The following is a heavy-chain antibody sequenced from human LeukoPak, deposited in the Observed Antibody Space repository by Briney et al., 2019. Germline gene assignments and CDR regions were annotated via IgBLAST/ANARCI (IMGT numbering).Heavy chain of an antibody. Sequence: GGSLRLSCAASGFTFSSYGMHWVRQAPGRGLEWVAFIRYDGSNKYYADSVKGRFTISRDNSKNTLYLQMNSLRAEDTAVYYCARVLSGSWDWFDPWGQGTLVTVSS. D-gene: IGHD3-22*01. V-gene: IGHV3-30*02. CDR3: ARVLSGSWDWFDP. J-gene: IGHJ5*02. CDR1: GFTFSSYG. CDR2: IRYDGSNK.